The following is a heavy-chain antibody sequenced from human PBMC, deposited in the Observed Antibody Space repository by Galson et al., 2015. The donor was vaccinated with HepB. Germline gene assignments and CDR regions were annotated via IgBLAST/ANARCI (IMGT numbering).Heavy chain of an antibody. Sequence: SLRLSCAASGFTFSSYGMHWVRQAPGKGLEWVAVIWYDGSNKYYADSVKGRFTISRDNSKNTLYLQMNSLRAEDTAVYYCARFRKAWLLLEDAFDIWGQGTMVTVSS. D-gene: IGHD3-22*01. V-gene: IGHV3-33*01. CDR1: GFTFSSYG. CDR2: IWYDGSNK. J-gene: IGHJ3*02. CDR3: ARFRKAWLLLEDAFDI.